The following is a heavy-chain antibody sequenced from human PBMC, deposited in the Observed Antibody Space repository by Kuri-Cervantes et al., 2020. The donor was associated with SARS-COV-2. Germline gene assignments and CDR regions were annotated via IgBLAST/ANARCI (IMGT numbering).Heavy chain of an antibody. CDR3: ARSEWELPKFDY. CDR2: IYPSGHS. Sequence: SETLSLTCTVSGASIRSSSYFWAWIRQPPGKGLEWIGSIYPSGHSYYNPSLKSPVTISLDTPKNQFSLKLSSVTAADTAVYYCARSEWELPKFDYWGQGTLVTVSS. V-gene: IGHV4-39*01. CDR1: GASIRSSSYF. D-gene: IGHD1-26*01. J-gene: IGHJ4*02.